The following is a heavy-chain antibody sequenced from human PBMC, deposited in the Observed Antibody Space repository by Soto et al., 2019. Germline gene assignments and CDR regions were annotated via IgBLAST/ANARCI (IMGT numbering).Heavy chain of an antibody. CDR3: ATPACAATWCSPSHNLDH. V-gene: IGHV1-69*09. D-gene: IGHD2-2*01. Sequence: QVQLVQSGAKVKKPESSVKVSCKTSGGTFVRHVISWVRQAPGQGPEWMGKINPLSGIPNYAQKFQDRVNFTADTDSSTAYMELSSLRSDDTAVYYCATPACAATWCSPSHNLDHWGQGTLVTVSS. CDR1: GGTFVRHV. CDR2: INPLSGIP. J-gene: IGHJ4*02.